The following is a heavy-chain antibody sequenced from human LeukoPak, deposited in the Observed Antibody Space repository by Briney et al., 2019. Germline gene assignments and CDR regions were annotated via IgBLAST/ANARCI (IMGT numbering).Heavy chain of an antibody. V-gene: IGHV4-30-2*01. Sequence: SETLSLTCTVSGGSISSGGYYWSWIRQPPGKGLEWIGYIYHSGSTYYNPSLKSRVTISVDRSKNQFSLKLSSVTAADTAVYYCASLPDTEQLVKDWGQGTLVTVSS. J-gene: IGHJ4*02. CDR2: IYHSGST. CDR3: ASLPDTEQLVKD. CDR1: GGSISSGGYY. D-gene: IGHD6-13*01.